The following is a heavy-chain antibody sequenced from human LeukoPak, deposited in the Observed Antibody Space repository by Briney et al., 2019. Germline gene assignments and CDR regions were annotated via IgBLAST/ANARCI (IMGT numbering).Heavy chain of an antibody. CDR1: GFSLSSHL. V-gene: IGHV3-7*01. Sequence: GGSLRLSCAASGFSLSSHLMSWVRQAPGKGLEWVANINQDGSAKYYVDSVKGRFTISRDNAKNSMYLQMNSLRAEDTAVYYCARWEIRGTAHQLDYWGQGTLVTVSS. J-gene: IGHJ4*02. CDR3: ARWEIRGTAHQLDY. D-gene: IGHD1-7*01. CDR2: INQDGSAK.